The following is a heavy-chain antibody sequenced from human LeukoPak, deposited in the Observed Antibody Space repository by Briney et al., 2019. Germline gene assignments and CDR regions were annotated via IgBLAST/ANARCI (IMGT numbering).Heavy chain of an antibody. V-gene: IGHV1-18*01. J-gene: IGHJ1*01. CDR2: ITAYNGNT. Sequence: ASVKVSCKASGYTFTSYGVSWVRQAPGQGLEYVGWITAYNGNTNYAQKLQGRVTMTTDTSTSTAYMELRGLKSDDTAVYYCARDGPRGYFQHWGQGTLVTVSS. CDR3: ARDGPRGYFQH. CDR1: GYTFTSYG. D-gene: IGHD3-16*01.